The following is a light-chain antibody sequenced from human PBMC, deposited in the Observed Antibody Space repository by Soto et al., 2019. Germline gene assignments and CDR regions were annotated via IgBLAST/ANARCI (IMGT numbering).Light chain of an antibody. J-gene: IGKJ2*01. CDR3: QQYNTYPYS. V-gene: IGKV1D-16*01. Sequence: DIQMTQSPSSVSASVGDRVTITCRASQAIDSWLAWYQQKPGEAPKLLIFTGSLLHSGVPPRFSGSGSGTDFTLTISSLQPEDFATYYCQQYNTYPYSFGQGTKVDIK. CDR1: QAIDSW. CDR2: TGS.